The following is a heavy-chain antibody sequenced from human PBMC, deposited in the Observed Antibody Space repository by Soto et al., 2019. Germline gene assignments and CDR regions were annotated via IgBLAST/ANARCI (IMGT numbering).Heavy chain of an antibody. CDR3: ARSAEDYGTNWFDP. J-gene: IGHJ5*02. V-gene: IGHV4-30-4*08. D-gene: IGHD4-17*01. CDR1: GGSISSGDYY. CDR2: IYYSGST. Sequence: TLSLTCTVSGGSISSGDYYWSWIRQPPGKGLEWIGYIYYSGSTYYNPSLKSRVTISVDTSKNQFSLKLSSVTAADTAVYYCARSAEDYGTNWFDPWGQGTLVTVSS.